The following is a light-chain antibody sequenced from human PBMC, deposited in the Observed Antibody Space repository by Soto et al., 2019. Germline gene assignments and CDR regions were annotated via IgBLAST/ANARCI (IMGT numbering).Light chain of an antibody. CDR3: QQYGSSPET. Sequence: ENVLTQSPGTLSLSPGEGATLSCRASRGVSANYLAWYQQKPGQAPTLLIYGASIRAAGIPDRFSGSGSGTDFTLTIRRLEPDDFAVYYCQQYGSSPETFGQGTKVDI. J-gene: IGKJ1*01. CDR1: RGVSANY. V-gene: IGKV3-20*01. CDR2: GAS.